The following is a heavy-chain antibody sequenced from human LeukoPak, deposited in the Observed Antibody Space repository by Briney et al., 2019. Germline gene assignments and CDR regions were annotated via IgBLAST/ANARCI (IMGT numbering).Heavy chain of an antibody. J-gene: IGHJ5*02. CDR3: ARGITMEP. V-gene: IGHV3-23*01. CDR1: GFSFSNYA. D-gene: IGHD3-10*01. CDR2: ISGSGGST. Sequence: GGSLRLSCVSSGFSFSNYAMSWVRQAPGKGLEWVSSISGSGGSTHYADSVKGRFTISRDKTKNTLYLQMNSLRAEDTAVYYCARGITMEPWGQGTLVTVSS.